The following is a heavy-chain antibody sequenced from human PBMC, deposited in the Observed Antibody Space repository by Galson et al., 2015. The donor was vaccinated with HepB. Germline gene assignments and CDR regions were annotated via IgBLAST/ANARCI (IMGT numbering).Heavy chain of an antibody. CDR1: GFTFSNAW. CDR2: IKSKTDGGTT. D-gene: IGHD3-3*01. CDR3: TTVTSLYYDFWSGYQTFDY. J-gene: IGHJ4*02. Sequence: SLRLSCAASGFTFSNAWMSWVRQAPGKGLEWVGRIKSKTDGGTTDYAAPVKGRFTISRDDSKNTLYLQMNSLKTEDTAVYYCTTVTSLYYDFWSGYQTFDYWGQGTLVTVSS. V-gene: IGHV3-15*01.